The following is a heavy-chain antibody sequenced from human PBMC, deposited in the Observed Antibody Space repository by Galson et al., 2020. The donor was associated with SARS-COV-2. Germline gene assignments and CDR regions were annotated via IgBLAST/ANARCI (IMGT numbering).Heavy chain of an antibody. V-gene: IGHV1-46*01. CDR3: AREKDSHYDVWSGYTGYYYYYMDV. D-gene: IGHD3-3*01. CDR1: GYTFTSYY. CDR2: INPSGGST. J-gene: IGHJ6*03. Sequence: ASVKVSCKASGYTFTSYYMHWVRQAPGQGLEWMGIINPSGGSTSYAQKFQGRVTMTRDTSTSTVYMELSSLRSEDTAVYYCAREKDSHYDVWSGYTGYYYYYMDVWGKGTTVTVSS.